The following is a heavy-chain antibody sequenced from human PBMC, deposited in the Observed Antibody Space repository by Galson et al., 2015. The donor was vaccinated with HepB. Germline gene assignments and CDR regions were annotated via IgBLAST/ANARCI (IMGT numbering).Heavy chain of an antibody. Sequence: SVKVSCKASGYTFTYRYLHWVRQAPGQALEWMGWITPFNGNTNYAQKFQDRVTITRDRSMSTAYMELSSLRSEDTAMYYCASPAHNCGGDCYRDAFDIWGQGTMVTVSS. D-gene: IGHD2-21*02. CDR3: ASPAHNCGGDCYRDAFDI. V-gene: IGHV1-45*02. CDR1: GYTFTYRY. J-gene: IGHJ3*02. CDR2: ITPFNGNT.